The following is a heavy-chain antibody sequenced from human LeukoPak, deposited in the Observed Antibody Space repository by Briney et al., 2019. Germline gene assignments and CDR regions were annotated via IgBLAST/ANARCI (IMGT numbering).Heavy chain of an antibody. CDR3: ARGWFGTYWYYGMDV. Sequence: GESLKISCKGSGYSFTSYWIGWVRQMPGKGLEWMGIIYPGDSDTRYSPSFQGQVTISADKSISTAYLQWSSLKASDTAMYYCARGWFGTYWYYGMDVWGQGTTVTVSS. CDR2: IYPGDSDT. D-gene: IGHD3-10*01. V-gene: IGHV5-51*01. CDR1: GYSFTSYW. J-gene: IGHJ6*02.